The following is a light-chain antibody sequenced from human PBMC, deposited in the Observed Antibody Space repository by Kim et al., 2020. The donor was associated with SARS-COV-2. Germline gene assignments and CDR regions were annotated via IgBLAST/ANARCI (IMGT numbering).Light chain of an antibody. J-gene: IGKJ1*01. CDR2: GGS. CDR1: KRVNAN. CDR3: QQYDEWPWT. V-gene: IGKV3-15*01. Sequence: LAPGESVTVSVRSAKRVNANLAWYQHKPDQPPRLLVYGGSVTPTYIPARFSGSGSKTEYTLTVTSLQYEDFAIYYCQQYDEWPWTFGQGTKVDIK.